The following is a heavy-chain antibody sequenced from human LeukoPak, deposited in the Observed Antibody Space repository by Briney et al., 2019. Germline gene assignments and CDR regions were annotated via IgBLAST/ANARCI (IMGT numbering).Heavy chain of an antibody. J-gene: IGHJ6*02. CDR2: INHSGST. V-gene: IGHV4-34*01. CDR3: ARGTGYSSGWPKYYYYGMDV. Sequence: SETLSLTCAVYGGSFSGYYWSWIRQPPGKGLEWIGKINHSGSTNYNPPLKSRVTISVDTSKNQFSLKLSSVTAADTAVYYCARGTGYSSGWPKYYYYGMDVWGQGATVTVSS. CDR1: GGSFSGYY. D-gene: IGHD6-19*01.